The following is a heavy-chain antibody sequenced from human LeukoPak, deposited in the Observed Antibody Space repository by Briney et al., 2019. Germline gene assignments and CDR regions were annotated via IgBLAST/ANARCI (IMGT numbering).Heavy chain of an antibody. CDR2: ISGSGGST. D-gene: IGHD6-13*01. J-gene: IGHJ4*02. V-gene: IGHV3-23*01. Sequence: GGSLRLSCSASGFTFSSYAMSWVRQAPGKGLEWVSNISGSGGSTDYVDSVKGRFTISRDNSKNTLFLQMNSLRAEDTAVYYCAKFAGADRKGMLDYWGQGTLVTVSS. CDR3: AKFAGADRKGMLDY. CDR1: GFTFSSYA.